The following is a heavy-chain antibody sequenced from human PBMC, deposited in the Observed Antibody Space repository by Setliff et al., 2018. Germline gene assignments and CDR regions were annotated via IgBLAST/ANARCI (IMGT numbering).Heavy chain of an antibody. V-gene: IGHV4-61*02. D-gene: IGHD3-9*01. J-gene: IGHJ4*01. CDR2: IHASGSP. CDR1: GGSITRGSFY. Sequence: SETLSLTCTVSGGSITRGSFYWSWIRQSDGKRLEWIGRIHASGSPNYNPSLKSRVTISLDPSANQFSLNLSSVTAADTAVYYCARERYFDWFFEDWGHGTLVTVSS. CDR3: ARERYFDWFFED.